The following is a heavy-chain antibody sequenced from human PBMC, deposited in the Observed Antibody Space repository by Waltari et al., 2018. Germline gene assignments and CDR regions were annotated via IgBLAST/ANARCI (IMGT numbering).Heavy chain of an antibody. V-gene: IGHV1-69*01. CDR2: IIPIFGTA. CDR3: ARGDYYDSSGYYSEEELGHFDY. J-gene: IGHJ4*02. Sequence: QVQLVQSGAEVKKPGSSVKVSCKASGGTFSSYAISWVRQAPGQGLEWMGGIIPIFGTANYAQKFQGRVTITADESTSTAYMELSSLRSEDTAVYYCARGDYYDSSGYYSEEELGHFDYWGQGTLVTVSS. CDR1: GGTFSSYA. D-gene: IGHD3-22*01.